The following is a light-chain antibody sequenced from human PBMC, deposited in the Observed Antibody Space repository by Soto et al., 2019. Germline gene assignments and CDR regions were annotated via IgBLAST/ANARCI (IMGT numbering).Light chain of an antibody. Sequence: QSALTQPPSLSGAPGQRVTISCPGRSSKIGSTYDVQWYQQLPGTAPKLLIHGNTDRPSGVPDRFSGSKSGTSASLAITGLQADDEADYYCQSYDDSLSVHYVFGTGTKVTVL. V-gene: IGLV1-40*01. CDR1: SSKIGSTYD. J-gene: IGLJ1*01. CDR2: GNT. CDR3: QSYDDSLSVHYV.